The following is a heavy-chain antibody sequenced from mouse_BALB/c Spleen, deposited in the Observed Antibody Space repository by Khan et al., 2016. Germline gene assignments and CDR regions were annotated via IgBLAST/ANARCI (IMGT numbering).Heavy chain of an antibody. J-gene: IGHJ4*01. CDR3: VRYGYYAMDY. D-gene: IGHD1-1*02. V-gene: IGHV3-1*02. CDR1: DYSITSGYS. CDR2: LPYSGST. Sequence: EVQLQESGPDLVTPSQSLSLTCTVTDYSITSGYSWHWIRQFPGNQLEWMGYLPYSGSTNYNPSLKSRISITRDTSKHQFFLQLNSVTTEDTATYYCVRYGYYAMDYWGQGTSVTVSS.